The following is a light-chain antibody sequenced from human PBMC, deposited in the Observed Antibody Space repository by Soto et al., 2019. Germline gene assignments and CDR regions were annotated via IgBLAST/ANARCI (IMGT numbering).Light chain of an antibody. CDR3: QQSDSKWT. Sequence: DIQMTQSPSSLSASVGDRVTITCRAKESVSSYVNWYQQKPGKAPKLLIYAASSLQSGVPARFSGSGSVTDLALTISGLQPEDLATYYSQQSDSKWTFGQGNKVEIK. CDR1: ESVSSY. J-gene: IGKJ1*01. CDR2: AAS. V-gene: IGKV1-39*01.